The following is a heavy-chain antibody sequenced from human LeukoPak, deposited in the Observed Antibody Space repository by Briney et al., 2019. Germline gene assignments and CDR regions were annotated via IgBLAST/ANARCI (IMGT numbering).Heavy chain of an antibody. CDR2: VYYTGST. D-gene: IGHD3-22*01. V-gene: IGHV4-59*08. J-gene: IGHJ3*02. CDR1: GGSLSSYY. CDR3: ARGPYSYDSSGAFDI. Sequence: SETLSLTCTVSGGSLSSYYWSWVRQPPGKGLEWIGFVYYTGSTNYSPSLKSRVTISVDTSKSQSSLKLRSVTAADTAVYFCARGPYSYDSSGAFDIWGQGTMVTVSS.